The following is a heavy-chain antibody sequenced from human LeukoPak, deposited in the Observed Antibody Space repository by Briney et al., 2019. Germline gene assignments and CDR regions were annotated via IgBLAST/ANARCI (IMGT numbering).Heavy chain of an antibody. CDR1: XYTXTXYG. CDR2: ISAYNGNT. CDR3: ARDVGVGASLPDY. J-gene: IGHJ4*02. D-gene: IGHD1-26*01. Sequence: ASXXVXCXAXXYTXTXYGISWVRQAPGQGLEWMXWISAYNGNTNYAQKLQGRVTMTTDTSTSTAYMELRSLRSDDTAVYYCARDVGVGASLPDYWGQGTLVTVSS. V-gene: IGHV1-18*01.